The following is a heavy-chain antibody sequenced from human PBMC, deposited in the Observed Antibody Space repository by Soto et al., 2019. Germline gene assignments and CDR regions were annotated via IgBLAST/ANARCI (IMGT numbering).Heavy chain of an antibody. Sequence: GGSLRLSCAASGFTFSSYGMHWVRQAPGKGLEWVAVISYDGSNKYYADSVKGRFTISRDNSKNTLYLQMNSLRAEDTAVYYCAKDPEPYYGDIDYFDYWGQGTLVTVSS. CDR2: ISYDGSNK. J-gene: IGHJ4*02. D-gene: IGHD4-17*01. CDR1: GFTFSSYG. CDR3: AKDPEPYYGDIDYFDY. V-gene: IGHV3-30*18.